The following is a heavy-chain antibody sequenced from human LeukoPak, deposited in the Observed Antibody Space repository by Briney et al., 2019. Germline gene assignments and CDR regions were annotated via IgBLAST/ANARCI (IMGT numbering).Heavy chain of an antibody. CDR3: ASSAYDYGY. J-gene: IGHJ4*02. CDR1: GFTFSSCW. Sequence: GGSLRLSCAASGFTFSSCWMYWVRQAPGKGLVWVSRINTYGTITNYADSVKGRFTISRDNAKNTLYLQMNSMRAEDTAVYYCASSAYDYGYWGQGTLVTVSS. D-gene: IGHD3-22*01. V-gene: IGHV3-74*01. CDR2: INTYGTIT.